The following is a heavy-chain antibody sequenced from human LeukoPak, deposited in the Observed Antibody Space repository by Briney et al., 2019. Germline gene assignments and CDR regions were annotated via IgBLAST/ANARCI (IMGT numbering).Heavy chain of an antibody. CDR1: GITFSLYD. CDR3: MRDAPGSNTGDY. D-gene: IGHD1-14*01. Sequence: GGSLRLSCSASGITFSLYDMNWVRQAPGEGLGWASFISTSTGTIYYADSVKGRFTISRDNAKTSHYLQMSRMRADATADYYCMRDAPGSNTGDYWGEGTLVTVSS. J-gene: IGHJ4*02. V-gene: IGHV3-48*03. CDR2: ISTSTGTI.